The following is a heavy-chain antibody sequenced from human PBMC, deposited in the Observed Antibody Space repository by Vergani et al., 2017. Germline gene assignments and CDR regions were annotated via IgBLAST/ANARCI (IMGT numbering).Heavy chain of an antibody. D-gene: IGHD1-26*01. J-gene: IGHJ4*02. CDR2: ISAYNGNT. CDR1: GYTFTSYG. V-gene: IGHV1-18*01. CDR3: ARPSGSYYGLEY. Sequence: QVQLVQSGAEVKKPGASVKVSCQASGYTFTSYGISWVRQAPGQGLEWMGWISAYNGNTNYAQQLQGRVTMTTDTPTSTACMELRSLRSDDTAVYYCARPSGSYYGLEYWGQGTLVTVSS.